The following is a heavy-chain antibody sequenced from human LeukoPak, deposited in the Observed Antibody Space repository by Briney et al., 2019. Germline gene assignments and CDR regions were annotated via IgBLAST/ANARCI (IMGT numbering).Heavy chain of an antibody. D-gene: IGHD2-15*01. J-gene: IGHJ6*02. CDR1: GYTLTELS. CDR2: IIPIFGTA. Sequence: ASVKVSCKVSGYTLTELSMHWVRQAPGIGLEWMGGIIPIFGTANYAQKFQGRVTITADESTSTAYMELSSLRSEDTAVYYCARALLDIVVVVAARDYYYYGMDVWGQGTTVTVSS. CDR3: ARALLDIVVVVAARDYYYYGMDV. V-gene: IGHV1-69*13.